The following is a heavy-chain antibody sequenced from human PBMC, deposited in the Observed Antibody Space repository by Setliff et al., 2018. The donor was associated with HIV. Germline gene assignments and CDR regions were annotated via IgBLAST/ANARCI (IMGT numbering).Heavy chain of an antibody. CDR3: ARSGSYVGPIQH. CDR1: GGSISSYY. V-gene: IGHV4-4*07. Sequence: TSETLSLTCSVSGGSISSYYWSWIRQPAGKGLEWIGRIYSSGSTNYNPSLKSRLTMSVDTSKNQFSLKLTSVTAADTAVYYCARSGSYVGPIQHWGQGTLVTVSS. CDR2: IYSSGST. J-gene: IGHJ1*01. D-gene: IGHD3-10*02.